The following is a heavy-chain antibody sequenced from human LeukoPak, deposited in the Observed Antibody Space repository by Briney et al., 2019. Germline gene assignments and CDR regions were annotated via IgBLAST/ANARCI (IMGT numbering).Heavy chain of an antibody. CDR3: ARAFNYYDSSGYRY. CDR1: GYTFTSYG. V-gene: IGHV1-18*01. CDR2: ISAYNGNT. J-gene: IGHJ4*02. D-gene: IGHD3-22*01. Sequence: GASVKVSCKASGYTFTSYGISWVRQAPGQGLEWMGWISAYNGNTNYAQKLQGRVTMTTDTSTSTAYMELRSLRSDDTAVYYCARAFNYYDSSGYRYWGQGTLATVSS.